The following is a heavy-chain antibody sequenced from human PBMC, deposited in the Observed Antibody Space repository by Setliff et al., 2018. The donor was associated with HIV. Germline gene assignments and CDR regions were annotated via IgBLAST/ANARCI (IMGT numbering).Heavy chain of an antibody. CDR3: AREGQWLDMGDAFDI. Sequence: ASVKVSCKASGYTFTSYYMNWVRQAPGQGLEWMGIINPSGGSSTYTQKFQGRVTITRDTSASTAYMELSSLRSEDTAVYYCAREGQWLDMGDAFDIWGQGTMVTVSS. CDR1: GYTFTSYY. D-gene: IGHD6-19*01. J-gene: IGHJ3*02. V-gene: IGHV1-46*01. CDR2: INPSGGSS.